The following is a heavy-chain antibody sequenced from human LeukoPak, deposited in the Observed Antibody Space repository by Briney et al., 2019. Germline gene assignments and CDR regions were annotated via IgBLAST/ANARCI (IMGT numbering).Heavy chain of an antibody. D-gene: IGHD3-10*01. Sequence: SETLSLTCAVSGYSISSGYYWGWIRQPPGKGLEWIGSIYHSGSTYYNPSLKSRVTISVDTSHNQFSLKLNSVTAADTALYYCARHPPYGSRNWGAYYFDSWGQGTLVTVSS. CDR2: IYHSGST. J-gene: IGHJ4*02. CDR1: GYSISSGYY. V-gene: IGHV4-38-2*01. CDR3: ARHPPYGSRNWGAYYFDS.